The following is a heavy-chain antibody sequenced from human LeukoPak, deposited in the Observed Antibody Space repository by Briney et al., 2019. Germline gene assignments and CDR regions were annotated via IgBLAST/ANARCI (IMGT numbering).Heavy chain of an antibody. J-gene: IGHJ4*02. CDR3: AREGVGSYSPFDY. CDR2: ISTSGSTI. CDR1: GFTFSNYE. V-gene: IGHV3-48*03. D-gene: IGHD1-26*01. Sequence: GGSLRLSCAASGFTFSNYEMNWVRQAPGKGLEWVSYISTSGSTIYYADSVKGRFTISRDNAKNSLYLQMNSLRAEDTAVYYCAREGVGSYSPFDYWGQGILVTVSS.